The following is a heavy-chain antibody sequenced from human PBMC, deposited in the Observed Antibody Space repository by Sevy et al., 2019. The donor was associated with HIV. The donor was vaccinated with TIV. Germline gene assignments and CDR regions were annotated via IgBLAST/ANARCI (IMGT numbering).Heavy chain of an antibody. CDR3: ARDPSFHYYDSSGYYEPDAFDI. V-gene: IGHV1-69*13. Sequence: ASVKVSCKASGGTFSSYAISWVRQAPGQGLEWMGGIIPIFGTANYAQKFQGRVTITADESTSTAYMELGSLRSEDTAVYYCARDPSFHYYDSSGYYEPDAFDIWGQGTMVTVSS. D-gene: IGHD3-22*01. CDR2: IIPIFGTA. CDR1: GGTFSSYA. J-gene: IGHJ3*02.